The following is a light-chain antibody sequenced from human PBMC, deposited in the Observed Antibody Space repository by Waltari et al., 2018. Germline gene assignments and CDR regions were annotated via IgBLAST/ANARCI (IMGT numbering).Light chain of an antibody. CDR3: QQSYSNSLT. V-gene: IGKV1-39*01. CDR2: AAS. J-gene: IGKJ4*01. CDR1: QNIDNY. Sequence: DIQMTQSPSSLSASVRDRVSITSRASQNIDNYLNWYQQKPGNAPKLLIYAASTLQSGVPSRFSSSGAGTEFTLTISSLQPEDFANYYCQQSYSNSLTFGGGTRVEIK.